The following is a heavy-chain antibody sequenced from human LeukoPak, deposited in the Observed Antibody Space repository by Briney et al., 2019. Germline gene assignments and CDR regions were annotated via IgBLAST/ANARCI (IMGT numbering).Heavy chain of an antibody. CDR1: GFTFSSYW. Sequence: GGSLTLSCAASGFTFSSYWMSWVRQAPGKGLEWVANIKQDGSDKYYVESVRGRFTISRDNAKSSLYLQMNSLRAEDTAVYYCARGSLSYSGYGSWGQGTLVTVSS. CDR2: IKQDGSDK. CDR3: ARGSLSYSGYGS. D-gene: IGHD5-12*01. V-gene: IGHV3-7*01. J-gene: IGHJ4*02.